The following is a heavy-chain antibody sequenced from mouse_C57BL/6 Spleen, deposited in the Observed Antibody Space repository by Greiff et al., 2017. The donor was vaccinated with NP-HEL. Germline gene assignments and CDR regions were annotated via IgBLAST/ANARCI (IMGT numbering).Heavy chain of an antibody. J-gene: IGHJ3*01. D-gene: IGHD2-4*01. CDR2: IDPSDSYT. Sequence: QVQLPQPGAELVKPGASVKLSCKASGYTFTSYWMQWVKQRPGQGLEWIGEIDPSDSYTTYNQKFKGKATWTVDTSSSTAYMQLSSLTSEDSAVYYCARYDYQAWFAYWGQGTLVTVSA. CDR1: GYTFTSYW. V-gene: IGHV1-50*01. CDR3: ARYDYQAWFAY.